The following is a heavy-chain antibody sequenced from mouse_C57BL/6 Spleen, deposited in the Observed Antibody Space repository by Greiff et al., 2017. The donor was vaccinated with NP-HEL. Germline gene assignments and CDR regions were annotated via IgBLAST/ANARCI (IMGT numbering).Heavy chain of an antibody. CDR1: GFTFSDYY. CDR2: ISNGGGST. Sequence: EVKLVESGGGLVQPGGSLKLSCAASGFTFSDYYMYWVRQTPEKRLEWVAYISNGGGSTYYPDTVKGRFTISRDNAKNTLYLQMSRLKSEDTAMYYCARRGSNFYYAMDYWGQGTSVTVSS. CDR3: ARRGSNFYYAMDY. D-gene: IGHD2-5*01. V-gene: IGHV5-12*01. J-gene: IGHJ4*01.